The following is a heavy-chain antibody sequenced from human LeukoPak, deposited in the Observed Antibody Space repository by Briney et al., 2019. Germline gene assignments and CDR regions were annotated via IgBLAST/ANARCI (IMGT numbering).Heavy chain of an antibody. CDR3: ARRGRNSSGWQDYL. CDR1: GGSISSYY. CDR2: IYHTGST. Sequence: SSETLSLTCTVSGGSISSYYWSWIRQPPGKGLEWIGNIYHTGSTNYNPSLSSRVTISIDTAKYQFSLKLTSVTAADTAVYYCARRGRNSSGWQDYLWGQGTLVTVSS. D-gene: IGHD6-25*01. J-gene: IGHJ4*02. V-gene: IGHV4-59*01.